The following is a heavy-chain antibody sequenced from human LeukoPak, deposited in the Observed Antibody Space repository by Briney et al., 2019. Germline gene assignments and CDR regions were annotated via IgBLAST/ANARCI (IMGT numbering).Heavy chain of an antibody. J-gene: IGHJ4*02. Sequence: GGSLRLSCAASGFTFSSYAMSWVREAPGKGLDWDSAISGSGGSTYYADSVKGRFTISRDNSKNTLYLQMNSLRAEDTAVYYCAKDGGSVVPADTFDYWGQGTLVTVSS. CDR2: ISGSGGST. V-gene: IGHV3-23*01. CDR1: GFTFSSYA. CDR3: AKDGGSVVPADTFDY. D-gene: IGHD2-2*01.